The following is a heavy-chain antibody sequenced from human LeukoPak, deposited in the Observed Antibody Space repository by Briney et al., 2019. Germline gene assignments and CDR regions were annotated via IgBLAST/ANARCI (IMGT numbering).Heavy chain of an antibody. J-gene: IGHJ4*02. D-gene: IGHD2-21*02. CDR2: ISTTSSYI. V-gene: IGHV3-21*01. CDR3: ARGLCGGDCYSD. Sequence: GGSLRLSCAASGFTFSSYNMNWVRQAPGKGLEWVSSISTTSSYIYYSDSARGRFTISRDNAKNSLYLQMNSLRAEDTAVYYCARGLCGGDCYSDWGPGTLVTVSS. CDR1: GFTFSSYN.